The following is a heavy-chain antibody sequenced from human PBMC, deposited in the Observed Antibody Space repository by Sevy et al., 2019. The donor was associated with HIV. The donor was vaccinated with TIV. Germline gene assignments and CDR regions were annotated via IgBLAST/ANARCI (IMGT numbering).Heavy chain of an antibody. D-gene: IGHD3-10*01. Sequence: GGSLRLSCAASGFTFSDYYMSWIRQAPGKGLEWVSYISSSSSYTNYADSVKGRFTISRDNAKNSLYLQMNSLRAEDTAVYYCAKLYGSGSYRYYYYGMDVWGQGTTVTVSS. CDR2: ISSSSSYT. J-gene: IGHJ6*02. CDR3: AKLYGSGSYRYYYYGMDV. CDR1: GFTFSDYY. V-gene: IGHV3-11*03.